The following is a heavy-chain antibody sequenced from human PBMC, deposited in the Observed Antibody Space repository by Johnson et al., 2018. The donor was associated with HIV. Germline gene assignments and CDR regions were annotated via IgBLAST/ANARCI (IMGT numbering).Heavy chain of an antibody. CDR2: IGTAGDA. CDR1: GFTFSHYD. CDR3: ARDRAIGGWSIDI. J-gene: IGHJ3*02. Sequence: VQLVESGGGLVKPGGSLRLSCAASGFTFSHYDMHWVRQVTGKGLEWVSAIGTAGDAYYPGSVKGRFTISRENAKNSLYLQINSLRAEDTALYYCARDRAIGGWSIDIWGQGTMVTVSS. D-gene: IGHD2-15*01. V-gene: IGHV3-13*01.